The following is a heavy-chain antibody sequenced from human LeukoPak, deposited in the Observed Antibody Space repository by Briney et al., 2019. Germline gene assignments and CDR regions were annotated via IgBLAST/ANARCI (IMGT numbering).Heavy chain of an antibody. D-gene: IGHD4-17*01. J-gene: IGHJ2*01. V-gene: IGHV4-34*01. Sequence: SETLSLTCAVYGGSFSDYYWSWIRQPPEKGLEWIAEINHSGSTNYNPSLKSRVTISVDRSKNQFSLKLSSVTAADTAVYSCAKKNYGDSFYWYSDLGGRGPLVTVSS. CDR1: GGSFSDYY. CDR3: AKKNYGDSFYWYSDL. CDR2: INHSGST.